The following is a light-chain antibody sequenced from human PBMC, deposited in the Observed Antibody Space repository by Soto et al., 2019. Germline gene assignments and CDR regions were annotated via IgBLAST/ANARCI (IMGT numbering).Light chain of an antibody. J-gene: IGLJ1*01. CDR1: SSDIDGYDY. CDR2: EVR. Sequence: QSALTRPASVSGSPGQSITISCTGTSSDIDGYDYVSWYQQRPGKAPKWMIYEVRYRPSGVSNRFSGSKSGNTASLTISGLQADDEADYYCCSYTRTRNHYFFGSGTKVTV. V-gene: IGLV2-14*01. CDR3: CSYTRTRNHYF.